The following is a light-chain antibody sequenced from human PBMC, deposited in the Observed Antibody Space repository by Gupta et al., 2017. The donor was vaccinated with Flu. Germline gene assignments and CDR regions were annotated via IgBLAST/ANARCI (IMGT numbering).Light chain of an antibody. CDR1: QSDGSSY. CDR2: GAS. J-gene: IGKJ4*01. CDR3: QHYRSSST. V-gene: IGKV3-20*01. Sequence: IVLTQSPDTLSLSPGERATLSCRASQSDGSSYVAWYQQKPGQAPRLLIYGASSRATGIADRFSGSGSGTDFTLTISRLEPEDFAVYYCQHYRSSSTFGGGTKVEIK.